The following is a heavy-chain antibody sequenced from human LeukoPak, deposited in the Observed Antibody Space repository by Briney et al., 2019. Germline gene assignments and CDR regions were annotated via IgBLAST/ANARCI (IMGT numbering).Heavy chain of an antibody. D-gene: IGHD3-22*01. CDR3: ARTFPYYYDSSGRLYYYYMDV. Sequence: SETLSLTCTVSGGSISSHYWSWIRQPPGKGLEWIGYIYYSGSTNYNPSLKSRVTISVDTSKNQFSLKLSSVTAADTAVYYCARTFPYYYDSSGRLYYYYMDVWGKGTTVTVSS. CDR2: IYYSGST. V-gene: IGHV4-59*11. J-gene: IGHJ6*03. CDR1: GGSISSHY.